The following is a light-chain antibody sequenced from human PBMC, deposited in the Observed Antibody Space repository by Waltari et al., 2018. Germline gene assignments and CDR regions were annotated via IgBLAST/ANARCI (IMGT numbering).Light chain of an antibody. Sequence: QSALTQPASVSGSPGQSITISCTRTSSDVGGYNYVSWYQQHPGKAPKLMIYDVTNRASGVSSRFTGSKSGNTASLTISGLQTDDEADYYCSSYRKSSTAGGVFGTGTKVTVL. CDR3: SSYRKSSTAGGV. V-gene: IGLV2-14*03. CDR2: DVT. CDR1: SSDVGGYNY. J-gene: IGLJ1*01.